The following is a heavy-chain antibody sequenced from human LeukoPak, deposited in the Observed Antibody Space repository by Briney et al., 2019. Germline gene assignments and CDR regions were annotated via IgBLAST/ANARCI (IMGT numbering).Heavy chain of an antibody. D-gene: IGHD6-13*01. J-gene: IGHJ4*02. CDR2: IYYSGST. V-gene: IGHV4-61*01. Sequence: SETLSLTCTVSGGSVSSGSYYWSWIRQPPGKGLERIGYIYYSGSTNYNPSLKSRVTISVDTSKNQFSLKLSSVTAADTAVYYCARSVAAGTPVDYWGQGTLVTVSS. CDR3: ARSVAAGTPVDY. CDR1: GGSVSSGSYY.